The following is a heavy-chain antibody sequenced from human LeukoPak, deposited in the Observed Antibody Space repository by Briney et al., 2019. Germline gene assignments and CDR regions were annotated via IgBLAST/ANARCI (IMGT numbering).Heavy chain of an antibody. Sequence: PSETLSLTCAVYGGSFSGYYWIWIRQPPGKGLEWIGEINHSGSTNYNPSLKSRVTISVDTSKNQFSLKLSSVTAADTAVYYCARGSGRRTYFDYWGQGTLVTVSS. V-gene: IGHV4-34*01. CDR1: GGSFSGYY. CDR2: INHSGST. D-gene: IGHD3-10*01. CDR3: ARGSGRRTYFDY. J-gene: IGHJ4*02.